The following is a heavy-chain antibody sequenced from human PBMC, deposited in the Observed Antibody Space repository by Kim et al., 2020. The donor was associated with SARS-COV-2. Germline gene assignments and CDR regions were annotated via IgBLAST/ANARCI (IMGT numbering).Heavy chain of an antibody. V-gene: IGHV3-15*01. Sequence: GGSLRLSCAASGFTFSKAWMTWVRQAPGKGLEWVGRIQSKTDGGPTEYAAPVNDRFTISRDDSKNTLYLQMNSLKSEDTAVYYCATESWGVNRGSSKNWGQGTLVTVSS. CDR1: GFTFSKAW. D-gene: IGHD2-15*01. CDR2: IQSKTDGGPT. CDR3: ATESWGVNRGSSKN. J-gene: IGHJ4*02.